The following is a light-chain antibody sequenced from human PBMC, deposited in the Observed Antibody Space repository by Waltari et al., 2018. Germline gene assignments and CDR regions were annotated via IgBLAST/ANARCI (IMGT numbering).Light chain of an antibody. CDR3: HQYGSAPL. Sequence: NVLTQSPDTLSLSPGETATLSCRASQSVGDSDLAWYQQKPGQSPRLLIYASSNRASGISDRVSGSGSGRDFTLTISSLEPEDFAVYYCHQYGSAPLFGGGTKVEIK. CDR2: ASS. CDR1: QSVGDSD. J-gene: IGKJ4*01. V-gene: IGKV3-20*01.